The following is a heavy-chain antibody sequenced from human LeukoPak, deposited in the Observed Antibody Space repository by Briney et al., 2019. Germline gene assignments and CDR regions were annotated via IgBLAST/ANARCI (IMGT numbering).Heavy chain of an antibody. CDR3: AKDLRYFDWLLILDAFDI. J-gene: IGHJ3*02. Sequence: GRSLRLSCAASGFTFSSYAMSWVRQAPGKGLEWVSAISGSGGSTYYADSVKGRFTISRDNSKNTLYLQMNSLRAEDTAVYYCAKDLRYFDWLLILDAFDIWGQGTMVTVSS. CDR2: ISGSGGST. V-gene: IGHV3-23*01. CDR1: GFTFSSYA. D-gene: IGHD3-9*01.